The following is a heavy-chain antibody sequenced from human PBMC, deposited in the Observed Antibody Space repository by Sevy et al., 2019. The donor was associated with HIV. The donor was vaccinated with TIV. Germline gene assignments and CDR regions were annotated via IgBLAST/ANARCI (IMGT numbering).Heavy chain of an antibody. V-gene: IGHV3-21*06. Sequence: GGSLRLSCATSGFHFNYHDMHWVRQAPGKGLEWVSSISSNSKYLYYADSVKGRFTVSRDNARSSLFLQLSDLIAGDTAVYYCARETRAAYYSDTSGFDYWGQGTLVTVSS. CDR2: ISSNSKYL. CDR3: ARETRAAYYSDTSGFDY. CDR1: GFHFNYHD. D-gene: IGHD3-22*01. J-gene: IGHJ4*02.